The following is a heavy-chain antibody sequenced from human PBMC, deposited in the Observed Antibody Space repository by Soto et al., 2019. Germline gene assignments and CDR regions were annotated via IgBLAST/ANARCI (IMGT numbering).Heavy chain of an antibody. D-gene: IGHD3-16*01. V-gene: IGHV4-59*01. CDR2: IYYTGST. CDR1: GGSISSYY. Sequence: QVQLQESGPGLVKPSETLSLTCTVSGGSISSYYWSWIRQPPGKGLEWIGYIYYTGSTNYNPSLTXRVTSSVHPSKNQFSLKLSSVTAADTAVYYCARAWGVAFDFWGQGTLVTVSS. J-gene: IGHJ4*02. CDR3: ARAWGVAFDF.